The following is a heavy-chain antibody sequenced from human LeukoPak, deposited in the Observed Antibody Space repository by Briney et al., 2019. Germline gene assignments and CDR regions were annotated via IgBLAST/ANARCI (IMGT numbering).Heavy chain of an antibody. CDR2: IKQDGSEK. J-gene: IGHJ4*02. D-gene: IGHD3-22*01. CDR1: GFTFNNHW. CDR3: ARGSGYYYY. Sequence: GGSLRLSCAASGFTFNNHWMSWVRQPPGKGLEWVANIKQDGSEKYYVDSVKGRFTISRDNAKNSLYLQMNSLRAEDTAVYYCARGSGYYYYWGQGTLVTVSS. V-gene: IGHV3-7*01.